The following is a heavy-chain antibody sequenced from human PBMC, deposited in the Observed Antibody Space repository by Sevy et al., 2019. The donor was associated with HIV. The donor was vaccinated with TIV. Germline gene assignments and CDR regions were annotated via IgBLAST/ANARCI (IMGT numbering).Heavy chain of an antibody. CDR2: IYSDGTT. CDR1: GFTVSTNY. D-gene: IGHD5-18*01. V-gene: IGHV3-66*01. J-gene: IGHJ4*02. CDR3: ARGKSGYGYGLNY. Sequence: GGSLRLSCAASGFTVSTNYMTWVRQAPGKGLEWVSVIYSDGTTYHADSVKDRFTISRDNSKNTLYLQMNSLRAEETAVYYCARGKSGYGYGLNYWGQGTLVTVSS.